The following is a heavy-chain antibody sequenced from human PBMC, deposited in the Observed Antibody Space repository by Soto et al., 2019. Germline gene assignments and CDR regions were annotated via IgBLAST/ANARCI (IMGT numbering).Heavy chain of an antibody. Sequence: GSLRLSCAASGFTFSSYSMNWVRQAPGKGLEWVSYISSSSSTIYYADSVKGRFTISRDNAKNSLYLQMNSLRAEDTAVYYCARGPYCSGGSCYPQPLWGQGTMVTVSS. D-gene: IGHD2-15*01. CDR1: GFTFSSYS. CDR3: ARGPYCSGGSCYPQPL. J-gene: IGHJ3*01. CDR2: ISSSSSTI. V-gene: IGHV3-48*01.